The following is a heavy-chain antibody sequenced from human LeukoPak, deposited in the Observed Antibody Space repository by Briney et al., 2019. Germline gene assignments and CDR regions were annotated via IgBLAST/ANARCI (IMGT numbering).Heavy chain of an antibody. CDR1: GFTFSDYY. J-gene: IGHJ4*02. Sequence: GGSLRLSCAASGFTFSDYYMSWIRQAPGKGLEWVSYISSSGSTIYYADSVKGRFTISRDNAKNSLYLQMNSLRAGDTAVYYFAKEGQELNSYTLFDYWGQRTLGTVSS. CDR2: ISSSGSTI. D-gene: IGHD5-18*01. CDR3: AKEGQELNSYTLFDY. V-gene: IGHV3-11*01.